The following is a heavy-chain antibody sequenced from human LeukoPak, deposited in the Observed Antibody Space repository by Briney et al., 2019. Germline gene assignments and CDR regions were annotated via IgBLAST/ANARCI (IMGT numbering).Heavy chain of an antibody. CDR1: GFTFSSYA. V-gene: IGHV3-23*01. D-gene: IGHD3-9*01. CDR2: ISGGGGTA. Sequence: GGSLRLSWAASGFTFSSYAMSWVRQSPGKGLEWVSAISGGGGTAYYANFADSVKGRFTISRDNSKNTLYLQMNSLRAEDTAIYYCAKFFDILTGYFDYWGQGTLVTVSS. J-gene: IGHJ4*02. CDR3: AKFFDILTGYFDY.